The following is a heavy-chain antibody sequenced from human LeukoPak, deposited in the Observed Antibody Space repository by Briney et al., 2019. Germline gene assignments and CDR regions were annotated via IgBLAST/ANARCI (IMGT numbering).Heavy chain of an antibody. D-gene: IGHD5-12*01. CDR2: INHSGST. Sequence: SETLSLTCAVYGGSFSGYCWSWIRQPPGKGLEWIGEINHSGSTNYNPSLRSRVTISVDTSKNQFSLKLSSVTAADTAVYYCARYGYSGYVVWFDPWGQGTLVTGSS. CDR1: GGSFSGYC. CDR3: ARYGYSGYVVWFDP. J-gene: IGHJ5*02. V-gene: IGHV4-34*01.